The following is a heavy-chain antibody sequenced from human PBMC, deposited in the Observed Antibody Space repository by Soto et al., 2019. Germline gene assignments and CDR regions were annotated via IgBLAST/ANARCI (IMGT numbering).Heavy chain of an antibody. V-gene: IGHV1-18*01. J-gene: IGHJ5*01. CDR2: INPNNGNA. CDR3: ATLLGGSHFAS. CDR1: GYTFTSYR. D-gene: IGHD1-26*01. Sequence: QVHLGQSGAEVKKPGASVKVSCKASGYTFTSYRIHWVRQAPGQGLEWMGWINPNNGNAEFAQNFQGRVTMTADTSTSTAFMEMKSLRSDDTAVYYCATLLGGSHFASWGQGILVAVS.